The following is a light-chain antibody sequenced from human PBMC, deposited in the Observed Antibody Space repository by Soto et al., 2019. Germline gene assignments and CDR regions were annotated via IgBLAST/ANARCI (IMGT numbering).Light chain of an antibody. V-gene: IGKV1-5*01. CDR2: DAS. CDR1: QSISRW. CDR3: QQYNTYST. Sequence: DIQMTHSPSTLSGSVGDRVTITCRASQSISRWLAWYQQKPGKAPQALIYDASSLKSGVPSRFSGNGSGTEFTLTISSLQPDDFATYYCQQYNTYSTFGQGTRLEIK. J-gene: IGKJ5*01.